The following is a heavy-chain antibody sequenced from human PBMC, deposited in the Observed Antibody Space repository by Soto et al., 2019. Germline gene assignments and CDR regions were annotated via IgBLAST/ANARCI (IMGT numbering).Heavy chain of an antibody. D-gene: IGHD2-21*02. Sequence: QVQLQQSGPGLVKPSQTLSLTCTVSGGSISFDHYHWTWIRQPPGKGLEWIGYVHYSGSVLYNPSLQSRVSISVDTSKNQFSLKLSSVTAADTAVYFCAREGDGGDRDYYGLDVWGQGTTVTVSS. V-gene: IGHV4-30-4*01. CDR2: VHYSGSV. J-gene: IGHJ6*02. CDR1: GGSISFDHYH. CDR3: AREGDGGDRDYYGLDV.